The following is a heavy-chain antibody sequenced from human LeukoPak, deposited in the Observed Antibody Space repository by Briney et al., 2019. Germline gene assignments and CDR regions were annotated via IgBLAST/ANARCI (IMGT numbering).Heavy chain of an antibody. V-gene: IGHV4-34*01. CDR2: INHSGST. CDR1: GGSFSGYY. Sequence: SETLSLTCAVYGGSFSGYYWSWIRQPPGKGLEWIGEINHSGSTNYNPSFKSRVTISVDTSKNQFSLKLSSVTAADTAVYYCAREEMATIGGFDYWGQGTLVTVSS. CDR3: AREEMATIGGFDY. J-gene: IGHJ4*02. D-gene: IGHD5-24*01.